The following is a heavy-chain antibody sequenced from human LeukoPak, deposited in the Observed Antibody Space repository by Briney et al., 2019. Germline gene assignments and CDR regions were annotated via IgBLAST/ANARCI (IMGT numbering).Heavy chain of an antibody. J-gene: IGHJ5*02. V-gene: IGHV1-2*02. Sequence: ASVKVSCKASGYTFNEYYIHWVRQAPGQGLEWMGWINPNSGGTNYAQKLQGRVTMTTDTSTSTAYMELRSLRSDDTAVYYCARVGGSYGWFDPWGQGTLVTVSS. CDR2: INPNSGGT. CDR1: GYTFNEYY. CDR3: ARVGGSYGWFDP. D-gene: IGHD1-26*01.